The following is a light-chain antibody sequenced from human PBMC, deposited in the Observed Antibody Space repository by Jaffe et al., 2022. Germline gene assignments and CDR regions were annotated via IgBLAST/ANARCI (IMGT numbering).Light chain of an antibody. J-gene: IGKJ1*01. V-gene: IGKV4-1*01. Sequence: DIVMTQSPDSLAVSLGERATINCKSSQSVLLSSNNKNYLAWYQQKSGQPPKLLIYWASTRESGVPDRFSGSGSGTDFTLTINSLQAEDVAVYYCQQFYDTPLTFGQGTKVEIK. CDR1: QSVLLSSNNKNY. CDR3: QQFYDTPLT. CDR2: WAS.